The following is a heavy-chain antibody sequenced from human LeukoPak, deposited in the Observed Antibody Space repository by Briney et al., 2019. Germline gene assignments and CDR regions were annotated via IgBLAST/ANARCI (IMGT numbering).Heavy chain of an antibody. CDR3: ARIDAGYCSGGSCYFHYYYYGMDV. CDR1: SLSNYA. J-gene: IGHJ6*02. V-gene: IGHV4-39*01. D-gene: IGHD2-15*01. CDR2: IYYSGST. Sequence: SLSNYAMSWVRQAPGKGLEWIGSIYYSGSTYYNPSLKSRVTISVDTSKSQFSLKLSSVTAADTAVYYCARIDAGYCSGGSCYFHYYYYGMDVWGQGTTVTVSS.